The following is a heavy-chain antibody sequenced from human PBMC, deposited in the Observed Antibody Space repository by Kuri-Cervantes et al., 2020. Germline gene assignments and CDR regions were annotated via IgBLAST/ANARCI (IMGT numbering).Heavy chain of an antibody. V-gene: IGHV3-21*01. Sequence: GGSLRLACAASGFTFSIYAMHWVRQAPGKGLEWVSSISSSSIYIYYADSLKGRFTISRDNDRNSLYLQMHSRRGEDTAVYYCARENYYDTSGYYYHSGEFDYWGQGTLVTVSS. CDR3: ARENYYDTSGYYYHSGEFDY. CDR1: GFTFSIYA. D-gene: IGHD3-22*01. CDR2: ISSSSIYI. J-gene: IGHJ4*02.